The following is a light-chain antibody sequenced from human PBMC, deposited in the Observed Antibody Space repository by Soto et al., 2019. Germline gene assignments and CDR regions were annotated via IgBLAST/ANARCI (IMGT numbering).Light chain of an antibody. CDR2: HAS. CDR1: QSIGTY. V-gene: IGKV3-11*01. Sequence: EIVLTQSPVTLSLSPGERATLSCRASQSIGTYLAWYQQKPDQAPRLLIYHASNRATGIPARFSGSGSGTDFTLTISSLEPEDVSVCYCQQRSDWTRTFGQGTKVEVK. J-gene: IGKJ1*01. CDR3: QQRSDWTRT.